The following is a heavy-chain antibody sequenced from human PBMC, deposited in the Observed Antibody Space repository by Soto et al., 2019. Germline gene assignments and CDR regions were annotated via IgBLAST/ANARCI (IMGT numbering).Heavy chain of an antibody. CDR1: GYSFTSYD. CDR2: VNPNSGDT. J-gene: IGHJ3*01. D-gene: IGHD2-21*02. Sequence: QVQLVQSGAEVKKPGASVKVSCKASGYSFTSYDMNWVRQAPGQGLEWMGWVNPNSGDTDYAQKFQDRVTMTTDTPIRTAYRELSSLRSEDTAVYYCARVSFLAPVTGAEIFDFWGQGTMVTVSS. CDR3: ARVSFLAPVTGAEIFDF. V-gene: IGHV1-8*01.